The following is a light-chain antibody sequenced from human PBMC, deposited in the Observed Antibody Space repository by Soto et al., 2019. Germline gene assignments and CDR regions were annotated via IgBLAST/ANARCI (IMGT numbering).Light chain of an antibody. Sequence: QSVLTQPASVSASPGQSITISCAGTSSDVGSYNLVSWYQQHPGKAPKLMIYEVSKRPSGVSGRFSGSKSGNTASLTISGLQAEDESDYYCCSYADISTSLAYVFGTGTKVTVL. V-gene: IGLV2-23*02. CDR2: EVS. J-gene: IGLJ1*01. CDR1: SSDVGSYNL. CDR3: CSYADISTSLAYV.